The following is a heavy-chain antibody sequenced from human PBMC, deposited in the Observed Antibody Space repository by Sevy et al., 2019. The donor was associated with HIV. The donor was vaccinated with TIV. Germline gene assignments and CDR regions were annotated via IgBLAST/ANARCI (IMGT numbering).Heavy chain of an antibody. CDR1: GYSFTDYY. V-gene: IGHV1-18*04. J-gene: IGHJ4*02. CDR3: ARGSTSWYDY. CDR2: MSLYNGNK. Sequence: ASVKVSCKASGYSFTDYYMHWVRQAPGQGLEWLAWMSLYNGNKNYAQRVQGRVTMTTDTFTDTAFLELRSLEFDDTATYYCARGSTSWYDYWGQGTLVTVSS. D-gene: IGHD2-8*01.